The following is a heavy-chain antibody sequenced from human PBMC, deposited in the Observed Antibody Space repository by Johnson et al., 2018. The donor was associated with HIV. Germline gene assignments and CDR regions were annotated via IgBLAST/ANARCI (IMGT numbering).Heavy chain of an antibody. J-gene: IGHJ3*02. D-gene: IGHD1-1*01. CDR2: ISYDGSNK. CDR3: AKDLRTTGAFDI. V-gene: IGHV3-30*18. CDR1: GFTFSSYG. Sequence: VQLLESGGGVVQPGRSLRLSCAASGFTFSSYGMHWVRQAPGKGLEWVAVISYDGSNKYYADSVKGRFTISRDNSKNTLYLQMNSLRAEDTAVYYCAKDLRTTGAFDIWGQGTMVTVSS.